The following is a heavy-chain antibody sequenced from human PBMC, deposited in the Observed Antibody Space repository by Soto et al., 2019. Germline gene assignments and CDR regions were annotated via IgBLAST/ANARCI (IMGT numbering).Heavy chain of an antibody. CDR3: ARKILGSTSRPNYWYFDL. CDR2: ISGGGDAA. V-gene: IGHV3-23*01. J-gene: IGHJ2*01. D-gene: IGHD2-2*01. CDR1: GFTFINYA. Sequence: EVPLLESGGALVQPGGSLRLTCAGSGFTFINYAMNWVRQAPGKGLEWVSSISGGGDAAFFPDSVRGRFTISRDNSKNTVTLQMNSLGVDDTAVYYCARKILGSTSRPNYWYFDLWGRGTLVTVSS.